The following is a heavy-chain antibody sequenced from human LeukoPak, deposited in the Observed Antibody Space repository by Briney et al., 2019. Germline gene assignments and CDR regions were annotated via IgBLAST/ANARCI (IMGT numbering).Heavy chain of an antibody. J-gene: IGHJ6*02. D-gene: IGHD3-22*01. CDR3: TRDGLYYYDNTGGMDV. V-gene: IGHV3-49*04. CDR2: IRSKAYGGTT. CDR1: GFTFGDYA. Sequence: PGRSLRLSCTASGFTFGDYAMSWVRQAPGKGLEWVGFIRSKAYGGTTEYAASVKGRFTISRDDSKSIAYLQMNSLKTEDTAVYCCTRDGLYYYDNTGGMDVWGQGTTVTVSS.